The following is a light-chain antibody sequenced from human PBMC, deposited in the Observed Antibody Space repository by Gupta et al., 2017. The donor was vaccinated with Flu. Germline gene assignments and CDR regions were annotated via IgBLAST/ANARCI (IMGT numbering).Light chain of an antibody. J-gene: IGLJ2*01. Sequence: QLALTHSPSASASLGASVNLTCTLSSGHSSYAVAWHQQQPDKGPRYLMKVNSGGSHIKGDGVPDRFSGSSSGAERYLSISSLQSEDEADYYCQTGGTGIHVVFGGGTKLTVL. V-gene: IGLV4-69*01. CDR1: SGHSSYA. CDR2: VNSGGSH. CDR3: QTGGTGIHVV.